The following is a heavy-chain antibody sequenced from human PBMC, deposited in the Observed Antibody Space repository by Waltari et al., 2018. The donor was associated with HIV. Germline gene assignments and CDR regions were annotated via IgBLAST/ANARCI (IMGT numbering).Heavy chain of an antibody. CDR3: VKDPTTITRSYFEL. Sequence: EEQILESGGGLGQPGGCLRLSCVASGFTFSNYAMTWLRQIPGEGREAVAGINRAGSITNPADSLQGLFIISRDNSKQTLFLQMTNLIGEETAVDYCVKDPTTITRSYFELWGRGTLVTVSS. CDR2: INRAGSIT. V-gene: IGHV3-23*03. J-gene: IGHJ2*01. CDR1: GFTFSNYA. D-gene: IGHD4-4*01.